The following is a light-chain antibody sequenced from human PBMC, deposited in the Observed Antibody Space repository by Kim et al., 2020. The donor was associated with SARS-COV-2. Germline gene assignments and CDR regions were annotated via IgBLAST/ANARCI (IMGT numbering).Light chain of an antibody. V-gene: IGKV1-39*01. Sequence: DIQMTQSPSSLSASVGDRVTITCRASQSISTYLNWYQQKPGKAPKLLIYGASNLPSGVPSRISGSGSGTEFTLTISTLQPEDFGSYYCQQGYSTFGQGTKLEI. J-gene: IGKJ2*01. CDR1: QSISTY. CDR3: QQGYST. CDR2: GAS.